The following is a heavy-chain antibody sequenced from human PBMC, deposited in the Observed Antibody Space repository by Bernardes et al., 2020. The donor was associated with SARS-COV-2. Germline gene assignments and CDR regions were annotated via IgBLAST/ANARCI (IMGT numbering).Heavy chain of an antibody. J-gene: IGHJ5*02. CDR1: GFSFSSHA. V-gene: IGHV3-30*04. D-gene: IGHD4-4*01. Sequence: GGSLRLSCAASGFSFSSHAMHWVRQAPGKGLEWVAAISRDGTNTYYADSVKGRFTISRENSKNTLYFQMNNLRPEDTAIYYCAREAYAVHSHSDSGGIDPWGQGTLATVSS. CDR2: ISRDGTNT. CDR3: AREAYAVHSHSDSGGIDP.